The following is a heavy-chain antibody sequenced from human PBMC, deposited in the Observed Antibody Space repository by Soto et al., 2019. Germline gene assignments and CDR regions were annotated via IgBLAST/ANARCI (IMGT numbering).Heavy chain of an antibody. J-gene: IGHJ4*02. V-gene: IGHV3-21*01. CDR2: ISSSSSYI. D-gene: IGHD3-16*02. CDR1: GFTFSSYS. CDR3: APAPPTFGGVIVRR. Sequence: EVQLVESGGGLVKPGGSLRLSCAASGFTFSSYSMNWVRQAPGKGLEWVSSISSSSSYIYYADSVKGRFTISRDNAKNSLYLQMNSLRAEDTAVYYCAPAPPTFGGVIVRRWGQGTLFTVSS.